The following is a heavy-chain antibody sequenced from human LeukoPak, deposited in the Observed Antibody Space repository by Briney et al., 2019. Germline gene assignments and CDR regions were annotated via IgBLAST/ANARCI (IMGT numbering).Heavy chain of an antibody. CDR1: GGSISSYY. Sequence: PSETLSLTCTVSGGSISSYYWSWIRQPPGKGLEWIGYIYYSGSTNYNPSLKSRVTISVDTSKNQFSLKLSSVTAADTAVYYCARGQTIVGATGDFWGQGTLVTVSS. CDR2: IYYSGST. V-gene: IGHV4-59*01. J-gene: IGHJ4*02. CDR3: ARGQTIVGATGDF. D-gene: IGHD1-26*01.